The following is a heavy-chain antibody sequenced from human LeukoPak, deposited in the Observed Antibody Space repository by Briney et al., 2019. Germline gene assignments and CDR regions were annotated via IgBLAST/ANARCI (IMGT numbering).Heavy chain of an antibody. D-gene: IGHD3-10*01. J-gene: IGHJ3*02. CDR3: ARESPYYYGSGSEAFDI. CDR2: ISTYNGNT. CDR1: GYTFTSYG. V-gene: IGHV1-18*04. Sequence: AAVKVSCKAAGYTFTSYGISWVRQAPGQGLEWMGWISTYNGNTNYAQKLQGRVTMTTDTSTSTTYMDLRNLRSDDTAVYFCARESPYYYGSGSEAFDIWCQGTMVTVSS.